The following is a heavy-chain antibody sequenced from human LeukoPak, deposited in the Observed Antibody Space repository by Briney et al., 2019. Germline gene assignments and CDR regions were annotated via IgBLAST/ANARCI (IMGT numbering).Heavy chain of an antibody. CDR1: GFTFSSYA. CDR2: ISGSGGST. J-gene: IGHJ4*02. Sequence: PGGSLRLSCAASGFTFSSYAMSWVRQAPGKGLEWVSAISGSGGSTYYADSVKGRFTISRDNSKNTLYLQMNSLRAEDTAVYYCAKDSLPSDFWSGYYSDYWGQGTLATVSS. CDR3: AKDSLPSDFWSGYYSDY. D-gene: IGHD3-3*01. V-gene: IGHV3-23*01.